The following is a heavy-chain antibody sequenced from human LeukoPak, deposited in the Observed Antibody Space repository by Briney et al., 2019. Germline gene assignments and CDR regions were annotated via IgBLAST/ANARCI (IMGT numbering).Heavy chain of an antibody. V-gene: IGHV3-30*02. Sequence: PGGSLRLSCAASGFTFSSYGMHWVRQAPGQGLEWVAFIRYDGSNKYYADSVKGRFTISRDNSKNTPYLQMNSLRAEDTAVYYCAKVPYGARYYYYMDVWGKGTTVTVSS. CDR2: IRYDGSNK. CDR3: AKVPYGARYYYYMDV. D-gene: IGHD4/OR15-4a*01. J-gene: IGHJ6*03. CDR1: GFTFSSYG.